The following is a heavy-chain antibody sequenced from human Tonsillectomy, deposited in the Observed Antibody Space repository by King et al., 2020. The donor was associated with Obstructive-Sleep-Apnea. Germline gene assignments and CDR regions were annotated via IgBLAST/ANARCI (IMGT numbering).Heavy chain of an antibody. CDR3: ARNYYDSSAYYYDAFDI. V-gene: IGHV3-33*01. Sequence: VQLVESGGGVVQPGRSLRLSCAASGFTFRSYGMHWVRQAPGKGLEWVAVIWYDGSNKYYADSVKGRFTISRDNSKNTLYLQMNSLRAEDTALYYCARNYYDSSAYYYDAFDIWGQGTMVTVSS. CDR2: IWYDGSNK. J-gene: IGHJ3*02. CDR1: GFTFRSYG. D-gene: IGHD3-22*01.